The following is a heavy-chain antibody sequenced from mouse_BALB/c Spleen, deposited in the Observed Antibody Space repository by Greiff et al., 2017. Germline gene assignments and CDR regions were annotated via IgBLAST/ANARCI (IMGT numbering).Heavy chain of an antibody. CDR1: GYTFTSYW. CDR3: ARGPVRYFDY. Sequence: QVQLKESGAELAKPGASVKMSCKASGYTFTSYWMHRVKQRPGQGLEWIGYINPSTGYTEYNQKFKDKATLTADKSSSTAYMQLSSLTSEDSAVYYCARGPVRYFDYWGQGTTLTVSS. V-gene: IGHV1-7*01. CDR2: INPSTGYT. D-gene: IGHD2-2*01. J-gene: IGHJ2*01.